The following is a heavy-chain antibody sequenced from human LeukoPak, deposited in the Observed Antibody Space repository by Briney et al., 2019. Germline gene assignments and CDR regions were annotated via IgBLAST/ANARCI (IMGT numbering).Heavy chain of an antibody. D-gene: IGHD6-13*01. CDR2: IYYSGST. J-gene: IGHJ5*02. CDR1: GGAISSSSYY. V-gene: IGHV4-39*01. Sequence: SETLSLTCTVSGGAISSSSYYWGWIRQPPGNGLEWIGTIYYSGSTYYNPSLKSRVTISVDTSKNQFSLKLSSVPPADTAMYYCARRGTAAAVGLGWFDPWGQGTLVTVSS. CDR3: ARRGTAAAVGLGWFDP.